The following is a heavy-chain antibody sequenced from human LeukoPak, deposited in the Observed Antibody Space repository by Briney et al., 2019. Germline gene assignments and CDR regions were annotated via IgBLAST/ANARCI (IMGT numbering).Heavy chain of an antibody. CDR2: INTDGSTT. J-gene: IGHJ4*02. CDR1: GFTFSDYY. D-gene: IGHD6-19*01. Sequence: GGSLRLSCAASGFTFSDYYMSWIRQAPGKGLVWVSRINTDGSTTNYADSVKGRFTISRDNAKNTLYLQMNSLRAEDTAVYYCARSSIAVAGFDYWGQGTLVTVSS. V-gene: IGHV3-74*01. CDR3: ARSSIAVAGFDY.